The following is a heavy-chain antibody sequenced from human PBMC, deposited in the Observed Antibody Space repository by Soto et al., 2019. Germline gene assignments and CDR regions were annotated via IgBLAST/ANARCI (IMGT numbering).Heavy chain of an antibody. D-gene: IGHD3-3*01. V-gene: IGHV1-69*02. J-gene: IGHJ5*02. CDR1: VGTFSSYT. CDR3: AGSRDYDFWSGKNWFDP. CDR2: IIPILGIA. Sequence: GASVKVSCKASVGTFSSYTISWVRQAPGQGLEWMGRIIPILGIANYAQKFQGRVTITADKSTSTAYMELSSLRSEDTAMYYCAGSRDYDFWSGKNWFDPWGQGTLVTVSS.